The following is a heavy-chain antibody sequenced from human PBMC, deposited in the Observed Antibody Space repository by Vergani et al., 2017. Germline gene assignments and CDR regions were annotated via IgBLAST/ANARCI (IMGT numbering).Heavy chain of an antibody. CDR1: GFTFSDHY. CDR2: ISPGASTV. D-gene: IGHD1-14*01. Sequence: LEESGGGSVQPGGSLRLSCAASGFTFSDHYMSWIRQAPGKGLEWVSHISPGASTVSYTDSVTGRFTVSRDNDNNSLTLDMTTLRVEDTAVYYCAKNPGISTARHYYAMDVWGQGTTVTVSS. CDR3: AKNPGISTARHYYAMDV. V-gene: IGHV3-11*04. J-gene: IGHJ6*02.